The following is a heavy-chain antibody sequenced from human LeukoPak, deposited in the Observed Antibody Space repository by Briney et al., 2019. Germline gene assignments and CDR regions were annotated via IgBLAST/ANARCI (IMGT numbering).Heavy chain of an antibody. CDR2: TSHDGSNK. Sequence: PGGSLRLSCAASGFTFSSYAMHWVRQAPGKGLEWVAVTSHDGSNKYYADSVKGRFTISRDNSKNTLYLQMNSLRDEDTAVYYCGRDLVLAVWGRGTTVTVSS. CDR1: GFTFSSYA. D-gene: IGHD4/OR15-4a*01. CDR3: GRDLVLAV. J-gene: IGHJ6*02. V-gene: IGHV3-30*03.